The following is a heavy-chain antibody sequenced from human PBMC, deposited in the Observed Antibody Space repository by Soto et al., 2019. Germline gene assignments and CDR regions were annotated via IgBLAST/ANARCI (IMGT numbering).Heavy chain of an antibody. V-gene: IGHV4-59*08. Sequence: SETLSLTCTVSGGSISTYSWSWIRQPPGKGLEWIGYMYSSGTTNYNPSLKSRVTMSVDTSKTQFSLKLNSVTAADMAVYYCARRRAAAYGDYDDIFDYWGKGSLVTVSS. CDR1: GGSISTYS. D-gene: IGHD4-17*01. CDR2: MYSSGTT. CDR3: ARRRAAAYGDYDDIFDY. J-gene: IGHJ4*02.